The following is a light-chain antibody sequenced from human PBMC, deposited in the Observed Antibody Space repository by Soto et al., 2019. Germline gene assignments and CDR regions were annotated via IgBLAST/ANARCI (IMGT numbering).Light chain of an antibody. CDR2: GNS. Sequence: QSVLTQPPSVSGAPGQRVTISCTGSSSNIGAGYDVHWYQQLPGTAPKLLIYGNSNRPAGVPDRFSGSKSGTSASLPITGLQDEDEADYYCQSYDSSLSVVVFGGGTKLTVL. CDR3: QSYDSSLSVVV. CDR1: SSNIGAGYD. V-gene: IGLV1-40*01. J-gene: IGLJ2*01.